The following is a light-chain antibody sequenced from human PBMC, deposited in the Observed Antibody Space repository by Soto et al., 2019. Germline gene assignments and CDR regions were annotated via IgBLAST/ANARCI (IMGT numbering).Light chain of an antibody. CDR3: QKYDSVPLT. Sequence: DIQMTQSPSSLSASVGDRVTITCRARQGFSNFLAWYQQKPGKVPKLLIYAASTLQSGVPSRLSGSGSGTDFTLAIISLQPEDVATYYCQKYDSVPLTFGGGTKVEIK. V-gene: IGKV1-27*01. J-gene: IGKJ4*01. CDR1: QGFSNF. CDR2: AAS.